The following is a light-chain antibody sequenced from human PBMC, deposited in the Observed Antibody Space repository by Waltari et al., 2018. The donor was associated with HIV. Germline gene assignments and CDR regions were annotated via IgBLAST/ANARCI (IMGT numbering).Light chain of an antibody. CDR3: ASWDDMLRGWV. V-gene: IGLV1-44*01. J-gene: IGLJ3*02. CDR1: SSTIGRNN. Sequence: QSVVTQPPSASGTPGQRVTISCSGTSSTIGRNNVNWYQQFPGTAPKVLIYSNSVRPSGVPGRFSGSKSGTSASLVISGLQSEDEADYYCASWDDMLRGWVFGGGTKLTVL. CDR2: SNS.